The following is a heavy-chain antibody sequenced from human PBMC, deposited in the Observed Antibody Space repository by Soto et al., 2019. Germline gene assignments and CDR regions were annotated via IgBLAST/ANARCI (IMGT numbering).Heavy chain of an antibody. D-gene: IGHD2-15*01. CDR2: MNPNSGNT. Sequence: QVQLVQSGAEVKKPGASVKVSCKASGYTFTSYDINWVRQATGQGLEWMGWMNPNSGNTGYAQKFQGRVTMTRNTSISTDYMELSSLRSEDTAVYYCARVRQKGYCSGGSCYSYYYYGMDVWGQVTTVTVSS. J-gene: IGHJ6*02. CDR1: GYTFTSYD. V-gene: IGHV1-8*01. CDR3: ARVRQKGYCSGGSCYSYYYYGMDV.